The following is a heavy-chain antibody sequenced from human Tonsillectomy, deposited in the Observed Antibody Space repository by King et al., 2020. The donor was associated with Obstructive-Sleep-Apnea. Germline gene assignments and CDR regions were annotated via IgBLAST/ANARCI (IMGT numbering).Heavy chain of an antibody. D-gene: IGHD3-10*01. CDR3: ARDLKDFYSSGSY. Sequence: VQLVESGGGVVQPGRSLRLSCTASGFTFSTYAMHWVRQAPGKGLEWVAIISYEGINKYYADSVKGRLTISRDNSKNTVYLELNSLRAEDAAVYYCARDLKDFYSSGSYWGQGTLITVSS. CDR2: ISYEGINK. J-gene: IGHJ4*02. V-gene: IGHV3-30*04. CDR1: GFTFSTYA.